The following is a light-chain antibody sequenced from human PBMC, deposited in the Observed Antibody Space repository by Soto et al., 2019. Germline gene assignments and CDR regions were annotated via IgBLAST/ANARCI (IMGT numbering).Light chain of an antibody. Sequence: SYELTQPPSVSVSLGQRARITCSGEALPKKYAYWYQQKPGQFPVLVIYKDSERPSGIPERFSGSSSGTIVTLTISGVQAEDEADYYCLSADSSGTYSFVFGTGTKLTVL. CDR1: ALPKKY. CDR2: KDS. CDR3: LSADSSGTYSFV. J-gene: IGLJ1*01. V-gene: IGLV3-16*01.